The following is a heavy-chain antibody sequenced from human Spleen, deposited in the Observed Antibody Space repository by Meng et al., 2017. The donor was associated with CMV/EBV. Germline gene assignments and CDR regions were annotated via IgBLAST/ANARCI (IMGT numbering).Heavy chain of an antibody. D-gene: IGHD2-2*01. CDR3: ARDRGEDQLLFRYYHYYGMDV. CDR1: GFTFSSYS. J-gene: IGHJ6*02. V-gene: IGHV3-21*01. Sequence: GESLKISCAASGFTFSSYSMKWVRQAPGKGLGWVSSISSSSGYIYYADSVKGRFTISSDNAKNSLYLQMNSLRAEDTAVYYCARDRGEDQLLFRYYHYYGMDVWGQGTTVTVSS. CDR2: ISSSSGYI.